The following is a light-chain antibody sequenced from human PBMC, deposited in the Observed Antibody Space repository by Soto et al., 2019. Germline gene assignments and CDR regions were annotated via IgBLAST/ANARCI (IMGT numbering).Light chain of an antibody. CDR1: QSVSSSY. Sequence: IVLTQSPGTLSLSPGEGATLSCRASQSVSSSYLGWYQQKPGQAPRLLIYGASTRATGIPDRFSGSGSGTDFTLTISRLEPEDFAVYYCQYYGSSPFTFGPGTKVDIK. J-gene: IGKJ3*01. V-gene: IGKV3-20*01. CDR3: QYYGSSPFT. CDR2: GAS.